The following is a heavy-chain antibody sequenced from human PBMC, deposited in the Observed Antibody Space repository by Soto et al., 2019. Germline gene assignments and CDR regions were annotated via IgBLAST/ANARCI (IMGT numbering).Heavy chain of an antibody. CDR2: ISSSSSTI. D-gene: IGHD3-22*01. V-gene: IGHV3-48*02. CDR3: ARGYPGDSSGYIDAFDI. CDR1: GFTFSSYS. Sequence: HPGGSLRLSCAASGFTFSSYSMNWVRQAPGKGLEWVSYISSSSSTIYYADSVKGRFTISRDNAKNSLYLQMNSLRDEDTAVYYCARGYPGDSSGYIDAFDIWGQGTMVTVSS. J-gene: IGHJ3*02.